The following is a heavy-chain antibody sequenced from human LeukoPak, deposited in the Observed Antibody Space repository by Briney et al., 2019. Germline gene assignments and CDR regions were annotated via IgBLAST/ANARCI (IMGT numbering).Heavy chain of an antibody. V-gene: IGHV4-34*01. J-gene: IGHJ4*02. CDR2: INHSGST. D-gene: IGHD2-15*01. Sequence: NTSETLSLTCAVYGGSFSGYYWSWIRQPPGKGREWIGEINHSGSTNYNPSPKSRVTISVDTSKNQFSLKLSSVTAADTAVYYCARGALEGYCSGGSCPFFDYWGQGTLVTVSS. CDR1: GGSFSGYY. CDR3: ARGALEGYCSGGSCPFFDY.